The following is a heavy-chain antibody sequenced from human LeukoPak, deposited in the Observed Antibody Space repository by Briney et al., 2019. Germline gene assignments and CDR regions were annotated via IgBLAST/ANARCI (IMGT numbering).Heavy chain of an antibody. Sequence: KPSETLSLTCTVSGGSISSYYWSWIRQPPGKGLEWIGYIYYSGSTNYNPSLKSRVTISVDTSKNQFSLKLSSVTAADTAVYYCAREALEYSTYYYYYYYMDVWGKGTTVTVSS. V-gene: IGHV4-59*12. CDR2: IYYSGST. CDR3: AREALEYSTYYYYYYYMDV. J-gene: IGHJ6*03. D-gene: IGHD6-6*01. CDR1: GGSISSYY.